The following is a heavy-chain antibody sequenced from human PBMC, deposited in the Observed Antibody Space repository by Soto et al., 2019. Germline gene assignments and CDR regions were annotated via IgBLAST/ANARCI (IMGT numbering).Heavy chain of an antibody. J-gene: IGHJ4*02. CDR1: GFTFSNYW. CDR2: IKQNGSEK. Sequence: EVQLVESGGGLVQPGGSLRLSCAASGFTFSNYWMSWVRQTPGKGLAWVANIKQNGSEKYYVDSVKGRFTISRDNAKNSLYLQMNSLRAEDTAVYYCARLNSGYFDYWAQGTLVTVSS. CDR3: ARLNSGYFDY. D-gene: IGHD2-8*02. V-gene: IGHV3-7*01.